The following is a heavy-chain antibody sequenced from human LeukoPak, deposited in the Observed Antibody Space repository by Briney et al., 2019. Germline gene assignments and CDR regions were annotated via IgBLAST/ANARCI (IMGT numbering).Heavy chain of an antibody. D-gene: IGHD4-17*01. Sequence: GGSLRLSCAAYGFTFSSYSMNWVRQAPGKGLEWVSYISSSSSYIYYADSVKGRFTISRDNAKNSLYLQMNSLRAEDTAVYYCAGRDDYGDYGFDYWGQGTLVTVSS. V-gene: IGHV3-21*05. CDR1: GFTFSSYS. CDR2: ISSSSSYI. CDR3: AGRDDYGDYGFDY. J-gene: IGHJ4*02.